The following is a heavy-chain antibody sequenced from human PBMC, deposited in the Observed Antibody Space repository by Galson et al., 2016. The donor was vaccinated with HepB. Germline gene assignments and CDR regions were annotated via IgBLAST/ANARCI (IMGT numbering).Heavy chain of an antibody. CDR1: GFTFSNYW. Sequence: SLRLSCAASGFTFSNYWMSWVRQAPGKGLEWVANINQDKSQEVYVDSVKGRFTISRDNAKNSLFLQMNSLRAEDTAMYFCADPPSGFWGQGTLVAVSS. J-gene: IGHJ4*01. CDR3: ADPPSGF. CDR2: INQDKSQE. D-gene: IGHD6-25*01. V-gene: IGHV3-7*01.